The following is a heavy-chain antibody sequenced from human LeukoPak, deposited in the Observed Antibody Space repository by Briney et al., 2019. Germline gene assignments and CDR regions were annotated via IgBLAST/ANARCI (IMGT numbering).Heavy chain of an antibody. D-gene: IGHD4-17*01. V-gene: IGHV1-18*01. CDR3: ARGSPRSMTTVTTALNY. CDR2: ISAYNGNT. J-gene: IGHJ4*02. CDR1: GYTFTSYG. Sequence: GASVKVSCKASGYTFTSYGISWVRQAPGQGPEWMGWISAYNGNTNYAQKLQGRVTMTTDTSTSTAYMELRSLRSDDTAVYYCARGSPRSMTTVTTALNYWGQGTLVTVSS.